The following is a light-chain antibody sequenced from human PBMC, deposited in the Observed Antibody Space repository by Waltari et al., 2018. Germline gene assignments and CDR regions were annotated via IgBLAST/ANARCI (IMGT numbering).Light chain of an antibody. CDR3: ATWDDNLSGSWV. J-gene: IGLJ3*02. Sequence: QSVLTQPPSVSGAPGQGVAISCSGSSSNIGGTYVTWFQQLPGTAPKLLIHSDDQRPSGVPDRFSGSKSGTSASLAISGLQSEDEADYYCATWDDNLSGSWVFGGGTKLTVL. V-gene: IGLV1-44*01. CDR1: SSNIGGTY. CDR2: SDD.